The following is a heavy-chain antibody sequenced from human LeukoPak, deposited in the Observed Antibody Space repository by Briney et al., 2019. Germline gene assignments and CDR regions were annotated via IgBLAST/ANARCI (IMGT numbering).Heavy chain of an antibody. CDR3: ARGWGVDQLLLNWFDP. CDR2: IYYSGST. D-gene: IGHD2-2*01. V-gene: IGHV4-39*07. Sequence: PSETLSLTCTVSGGSISSSSYYWGWIRQPPGKGLEWIGSIYYSGSTNYNPSLKSRVTISVDTSKNQFSLKLSSVTAADTAVYYCARGWGVDQLLLNWFDPWGQGTLVTVSS. CDR1: GGSISSSSYY. J-gene: IGHJ5*02.